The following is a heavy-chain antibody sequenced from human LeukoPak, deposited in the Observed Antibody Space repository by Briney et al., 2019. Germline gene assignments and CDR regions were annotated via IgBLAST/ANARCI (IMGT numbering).Heavy chain of an antibody. V-gene: IGHV3-13*05. CDR2: IGTAGDP. CDR3: ARDVEGGTFDI. CDR1: GFTFSSYD. J-gene: IGHJ3*02. Sequence: GGSLRLSCAASGFTFSSYDMRWVRQATGKGLEWVSAIGTAGDPYYPGSVKGRFTISRENAKNSLYLQMISLRAGDTAVYYCARDVEGGTFDIWGQGTTVTVSS. D-gene: IGHD3-16*01.